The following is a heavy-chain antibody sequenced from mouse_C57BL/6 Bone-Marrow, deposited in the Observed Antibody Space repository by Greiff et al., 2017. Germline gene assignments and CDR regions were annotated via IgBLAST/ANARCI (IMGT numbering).Heavy chain of an antibody. J-gene: IGHJ3*01. V-gene: IGHV2-9-1*01. D-gene: IGHD2-5*01. CDR2: IWPGGGT. Sequence: QVQLQQSGPGLVAPSQSLSITCTVSGFSLTSYAISWVRQPPGKGLEWLGVIWPGGGTNYNSALKARLSISKDNSKSQVFLKMNSLQTDDTARYYCATYYSNGWFAYGGRGTRVTVSA. CDR1: GFSLTSYA. CDR3: ATYYSNGWFAY.